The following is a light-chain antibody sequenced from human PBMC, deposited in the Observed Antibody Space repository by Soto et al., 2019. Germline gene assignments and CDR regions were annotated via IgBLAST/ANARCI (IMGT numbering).Light chain of an antibody. Sequence: EIVLTQSPATLSLSPGERATLSCRASQSVSSYLAWYQQKPGQAPRLLIYDASNRATGIPARFSGSGSGTDFTLTISSLEPEDFAVYYCQQRGNWPPTFGQGTRLEIK. CDR2: DAS. CDR1: QSVSSY. V-gene: IGKV3-11*01. J-gene: IGKJ5*01. CDR3: QQRGNWPPT.